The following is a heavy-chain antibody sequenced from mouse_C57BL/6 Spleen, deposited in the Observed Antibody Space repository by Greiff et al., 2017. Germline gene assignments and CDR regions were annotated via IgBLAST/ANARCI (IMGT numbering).Heavy chain of an antibody. CDR1: GYTFTSYW. CDR3: ARAQATPSYYFDY. Sequence: QVHVKQPGAELVKPGASVKLSCKASGYTFTSYWMHWVKQRPGQGLEWIGMIHPNSGSTNYNEKFKSKATLTVDKSSSTAYMQLSSLTSEDSAVYYCARAQATPSYYFDYWGQGTTLTVSS. D-gene: IGHD3-2*02. CDR2: IHPNSGST. V-gene: IGHV1-64*01. J-gene: IGHJ2*01.